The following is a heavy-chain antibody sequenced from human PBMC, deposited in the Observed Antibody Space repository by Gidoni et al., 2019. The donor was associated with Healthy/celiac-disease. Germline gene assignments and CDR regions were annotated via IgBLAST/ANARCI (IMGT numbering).Heavy chain of an antibody. D-gene: IGHD4-17*01. Sequence: QVQLQESGPGLVKPSETLSLPCAVSGYSISSGSYWGWIRQPPGKGLEWIGSIYHSGSTYYNPSLKSRVTISVDTSKNQFSLKLSSVTAADTAVYYCARANGDYPRFARLAFDIWGQGTMVTVSS. J-gene: IGHJ3*02. CDR1: GYSISSGSY. V-gene: IGHV4-38-2*01. CDR3: ARANGDYPRFARLAFDI. CDR2: IYHSGST.